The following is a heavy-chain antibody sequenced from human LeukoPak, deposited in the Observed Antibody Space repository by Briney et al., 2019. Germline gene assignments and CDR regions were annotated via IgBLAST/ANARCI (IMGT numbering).Heavy chain of an antibody. CDR1: GFTFSSYG. V-gene: IGHV3-30*18. J-gene: IGHJ6*03. CDR2: ISYDGSNK. D-gene: IGHD7-27*01. Sequence: GGSLRLYCAASGFTFSSYGMHWVRQAPGKGLEWVAVISYDGSNKYYADSVKGRFTISRDNSKNTLYLQMNSLRAEDTAVYYCAKDRTGLSYYYYYMDVWGKGTTVTVSS. CDR3: AKDRTGLSYYYYYMDV.